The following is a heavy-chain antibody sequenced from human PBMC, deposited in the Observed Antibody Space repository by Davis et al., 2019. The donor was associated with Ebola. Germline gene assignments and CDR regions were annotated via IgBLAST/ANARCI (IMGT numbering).Heavy chain of an antibody. V-gene: IGHV4-59*08. CDR2: IYYSGST. CDR1: GASISSYY. CDR3: ARRSAEGDY. J-gene: IGHJ4*02. Sequence: MPSETLSLTCSVSGASISSYYWSWIRQPPGKGLEWIGYIYYSGSTNYNPSLKSRVTISVDTSKNQFSLKLSSVTAADTAVYYCARRSAEGDYWGQGTLVTVSS.